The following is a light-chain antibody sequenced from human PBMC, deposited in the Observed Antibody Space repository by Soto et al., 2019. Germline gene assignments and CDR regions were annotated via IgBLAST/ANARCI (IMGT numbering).Light chain of an antibody. CDR1: QSISIY. J-gene: IGKJ1*01. CDR2: ASS. CDR3: QQTYSNPRT. V-gene: IGKV1-39*01. Sequence: MTQSPATLSVSPGARATLSCRASQSISIYLNWYKQIPGKAPKLLIYASSNLHTGVPSRFSGSASGTDFTLTISSLKPEDSETYYCQQTYSNPRTFGQGTKVDIK.